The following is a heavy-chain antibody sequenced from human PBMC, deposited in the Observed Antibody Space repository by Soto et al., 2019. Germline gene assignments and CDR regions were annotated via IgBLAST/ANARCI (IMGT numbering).Heavy chain of an antibody. CDR1: GFTFISYG. Sequence: PGGSLRLSWAASGFTFISYGMHCVRQATGKGLEWVAVISYDGSNKYYADSVKGRFTISRDNSKNTLYLQMNSLRAEDTAVYYCAKDPSNMAPYDSRDYYYGMDVWAKGPRSPSP. V-gene: IGHV3-30*18. CDR2: ISYDGSNK. CDR3: AKDPSNMAPYDSRDYYYGMDV. J-gene: IGHJ6*02. D-gene: IGHD3-22*01.